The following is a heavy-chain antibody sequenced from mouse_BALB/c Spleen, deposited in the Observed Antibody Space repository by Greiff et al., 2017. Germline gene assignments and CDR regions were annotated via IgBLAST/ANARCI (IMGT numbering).Heavy chain of an antibody. CDR2: SRNKANDYTT. D-gene: IGHD2-2*01. V-gene: IGHV7-1*02. CDR3: ARVYGYAGYFDV. CDR1: GFTFSDFY. J-gene: IGHJ1*01. Sequence: EVQVVESGGGLVQPGGSLRLSCATSGFTFSDFYMEWVRQPPGKRLEWIAASRNKANDYTTEYSASVKGRFIVSRDTSQSILYLQMNALRAEDTAIYYCARVYGYAGYFDVWGAGTTVTVSS.